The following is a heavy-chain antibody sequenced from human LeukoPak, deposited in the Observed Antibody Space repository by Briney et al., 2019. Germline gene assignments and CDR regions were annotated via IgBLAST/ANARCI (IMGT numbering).Heavy chain of an antibody. D-gene: IGHD6-19*01. J-gene: IGHJ4*02. CDR1: GFTFSSYW. Sequence: GGSLRLSCEASGFTFSSYWMNWVRQAPGKGLEGVSSISSSSSYIYYADSVKGRFTISRDNAKNSLYLQMNSLRAEDTAVYYCARGIAVAGTSRVFDYWGQGTPVTVSS. CDR3: ARGIAVAGTSRVFDY. CDR2: ISSSSSYI. V-gene: IGHV3-21*01.